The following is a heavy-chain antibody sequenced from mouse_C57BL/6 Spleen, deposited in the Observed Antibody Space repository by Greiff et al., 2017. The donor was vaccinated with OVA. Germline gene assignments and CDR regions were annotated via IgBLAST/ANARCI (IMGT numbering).Heavy chain of an antibody. V-gene: IGHV1-18*01. CDR2: INPNNGGT. CDR1: GYTFTDYN. CDR3: ARGSMIYDGYPYYAMDY. J-gene: IGHJ4*01. D-gene: IGHD2-3*01. Sequence: VQLKQSGPELVKPGASVKIPCKASGYTFTDYNMDWVKQSHGQSLEWIGDINPNNGGTIYNQKFKGKATLTVDKSSSTAYMGLRSLTSEDTAVYYCARGSMIYDGYPYYAMDYWGQGTSVTVSS.